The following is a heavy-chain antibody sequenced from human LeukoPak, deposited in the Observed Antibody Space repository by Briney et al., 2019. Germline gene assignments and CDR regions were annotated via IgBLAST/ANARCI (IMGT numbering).Heavy chain of an antibody. CDR1: GYTFTNFY. J-gene: IGHJ4*02. D-gene: IGHD5-18*01. Sequence: GASVKVSCKASGYTFTNFYIHWMRQAPGQGLEWMGIMNPSSGSTSYAQKFQGRVTMTRDKSTSTVYMELRGLRFEDTAMYYCARDLNSYGYSYDSWGQGTLVTVPS. CDR3: ARDLNSYGYSYDS. CDR2: MNPSSGST. V-gene: IGHV1-46*01.